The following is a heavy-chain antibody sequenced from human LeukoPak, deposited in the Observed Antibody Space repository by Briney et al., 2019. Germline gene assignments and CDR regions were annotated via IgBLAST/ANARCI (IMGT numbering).Heavy chain of an antibody. CDR2: INPNSGGT. CDR1: GYTFTGYY. J-gene: IGHJ4*02. Sequence: ASVKVSCKASGYTFTGYYMHWVRQAPGQGLEWMGWINPNSGGTNYAQKFQGRVTMTRDTSISTAYMELSRLRSDDTAVYYCARLYCSSTSCYLHFDYWGQGTLVTVSS. V-gene: IGHV1-2*02. CDR3: ARLYCSSTSCYLHFDY. D-gene: IGHD2-2*01.